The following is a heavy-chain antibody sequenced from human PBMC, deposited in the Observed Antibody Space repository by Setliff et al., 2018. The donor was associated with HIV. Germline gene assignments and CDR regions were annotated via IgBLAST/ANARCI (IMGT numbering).Heavy chain of an antibody. CDR2: ISGSGDNT. V-gene: IGHV3-23*01. J-gene: IGHJ4*02. Sequence: GGSLRLSCAASGFTFNNYAMTWVRQTPGKGLEWVSTISGSGDNTCYADSVKGRFTISRDNSKNTLYLQMNSLRAEDTAIFYCTRRAGDVVIAVIDYWGQGTLVTVSS. CDR3: TRRAGDVVIAVIDY. D-gene: IGHD2-21*01. CDR1: GFTFNNYA.